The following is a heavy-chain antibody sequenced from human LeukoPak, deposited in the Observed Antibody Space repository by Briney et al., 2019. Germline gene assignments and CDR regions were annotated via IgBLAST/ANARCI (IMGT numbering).Heavy chain of an antibody. J-gene: IGHJ4*02. V-gene: IGHV4-61*02. Sequence: SETLSPTCTVSGGSISSGSYYWSWIRQPAGKGLEWIGRIYTSGSTNYNPSLKSLVTISVDTSKNQFSLKLSSVTAADTAVYYCARGVVVPAAHFDYWGQGTLVTVSS. D-gene: IGHD2-2*01. CDR3: ARGVVVPAAHFDY. CDR1: GGSISSGSYY. CDR2: IYTSGST.